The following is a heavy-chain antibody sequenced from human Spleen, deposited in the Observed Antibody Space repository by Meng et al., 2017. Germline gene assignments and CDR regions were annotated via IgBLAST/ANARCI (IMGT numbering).Heavy chain of an antibody. CDR2: IRSKGENYAT. CDR3: SGHVDY. CDR1: GFIFSGSA. J-gene: IGHJ4*01. V-gene: IGHV3-73*01. Sequence: GESLKISCAASGFIFSGSAMHWVRQASGKGLEWVGRIRSKGENYATAYAASVKGRFTISRDDSENTFYLQMNSLKTEDTAVYYCSGHVDYWGHGTLVTVSS.